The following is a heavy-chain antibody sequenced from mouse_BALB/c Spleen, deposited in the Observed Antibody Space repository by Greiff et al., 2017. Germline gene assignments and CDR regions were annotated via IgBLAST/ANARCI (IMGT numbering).Heavy chain of an antibody. Sequence: EVQLQQSGPELVKPGASVKMSCKASGYTFTSYVMHWVKQKPGQGLEWIGYINPYNDGTKYNEKLKGKATLTSDKSSSTAYMELSSLTSEDSAVYYCARGMIRRCFDVWGAGTTVTVSS. CDR1: GYTFTSYV. CDR2: INPYNDGT. J-gene: IGHJ1*01. V-gene: IGHV1-14*01. D-gene: IGHD2-4*01. CDR3: ARGMIRRCFDV.